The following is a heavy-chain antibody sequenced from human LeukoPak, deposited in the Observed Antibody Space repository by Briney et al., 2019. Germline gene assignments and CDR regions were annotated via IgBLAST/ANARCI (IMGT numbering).Heavy chain of an antibody. CDR2: ISWNSGSI. V-gene: IGHV3-9*01. Sequence: GGSLRLSCAASGFTFDDYAMHWVRHAPGKGLEWVSGISWNSGSIGYADSVKGRFTISRDNAKNSLYLQMNSLRAEDTALYYCAKDMYGVRGVIDYWGQGTLVTVSS. D-gene: IGHD3-10*01. J-gene: IGHJ4*02. CDR1: GFTFDDYA. CDR3: AKDMYGVRGVIDY.